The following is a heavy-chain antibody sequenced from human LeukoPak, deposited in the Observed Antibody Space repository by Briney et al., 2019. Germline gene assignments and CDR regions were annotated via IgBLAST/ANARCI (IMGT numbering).Heavy chain of an antibody. CDR2: ISAYNGNT. CDR3: ARVRHYGSGSYYRPSNFDY. Sequence: GALVKVSCKASGYTFTSYGISWVRQAPGQGLEWMGWISAYNGNTNYAQKLQGRVTMTTDTSTSTAYMELRSLRSDDTAVYYCARVRHYGSGSYYRPSNFDYWGQGTLVTVSS. D-gene: IGHD3-10*01. CDR1: GYTFTSYG. V-gene: IGHV1-18*04. J-gene: IGHJ4*02.